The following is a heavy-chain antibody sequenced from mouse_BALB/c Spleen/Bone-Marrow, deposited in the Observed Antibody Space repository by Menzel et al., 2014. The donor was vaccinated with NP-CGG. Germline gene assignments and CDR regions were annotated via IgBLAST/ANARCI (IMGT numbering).Heavy chain of an antibody. CDR2: INSDGGST. Sequence: DVKLVESGGGLVQPGESLKLSCESNEYEFPSHDMSWVRKTPEKRLELVAAINSDGGSTYYPDTMERRFIISRDNTKKTLYPQMSSLRSEDTALYYCARSSTMYWYFDVWGAGTTVTVSS. J-gene: IGHJ1*01. CDR3: ARSSTMYWYFDV. V-gene: IGHV5-2*01. CDR1: EYEFPSHD. D-gene: IGHD2-1*01.